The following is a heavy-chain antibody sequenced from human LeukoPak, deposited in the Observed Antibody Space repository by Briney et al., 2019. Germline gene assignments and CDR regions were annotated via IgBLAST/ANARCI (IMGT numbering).Heavy chain of an antibody. V-gene: IGHV3-30*18. CDR3: AKGGSYSGRTGAFDI. CDR2: ISYDVSNK. CDR1: VFTFRIYG. Sequence: GRSLRLSSVHPVFTFRIYGIRSGRQAPGKGLEWVAVISYDVSNKHYTDTAKGRSTTSTDTSKNTLYLQKNTPRAQDTALYNSAKGGSYSGRTGAFDIWGQGTMVTVSS. D-gene: IGHD1-26*01. J-gene: IGHJ3*02.